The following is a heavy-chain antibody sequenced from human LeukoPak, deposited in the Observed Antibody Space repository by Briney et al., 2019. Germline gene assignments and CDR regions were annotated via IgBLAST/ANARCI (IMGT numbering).Heavy chain of an antibody. J-gene: IGHJ5*02. Sequence: GGSLRLSCAASGFIFDDYAVHWVRQAPGKGLEWVSGISWNSGSMEYADSVKGRFTISRDNAKNSLYLQMNSLRVEDTAVYYCARSPGGQGTLVTVSS. CDR1: GFIFDDYA. V-gene: IGHV3-9*01. CDR2: ISWNSGSM. D-gene: IGHD5-24*01. CDR3: ARSP.